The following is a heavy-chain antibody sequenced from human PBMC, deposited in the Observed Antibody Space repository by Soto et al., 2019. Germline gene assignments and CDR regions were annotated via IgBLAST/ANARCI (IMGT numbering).Heavy chain of an antibody. CDR1: GYTFTSYY. J-gene: IGHJ6*02. V-gene: IGHV1-46*01. Sequence: ASVKVSCKASGYTFTSYYMHWVRQAPGQGLEWMGIINPSGGSTSYAQKFQGRVTMTRDTSTSTVYMELSSLRSEDTAVYYCARAYDFWSGYPPNYYYGMDVWGQGTTVTVSS. D-gene: IGHD3-3*01. CDR2: INPSGGST. CDR3: ARAYDFWSGYPPNYYYGMDV.